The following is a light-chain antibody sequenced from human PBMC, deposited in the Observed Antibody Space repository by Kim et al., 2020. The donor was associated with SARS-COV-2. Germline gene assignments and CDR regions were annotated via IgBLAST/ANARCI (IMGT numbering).Light chain of an antibody. Sequence: EIVMTHSPATLSVSPGERATLSCRASQSVSSNLAWYQQKPGQAPRLLIYGASTRATGIPARFSGSGFGTEFTLTISSLQSEDFAVYYCQQYNNWPPTFGQGTKVDIK. CDR3: QQYNNWPPT. J-gene: IGKJ1*01. CDR2: GAS. CDR1: QSVSSN. V-gene: IGKV3-15*01.